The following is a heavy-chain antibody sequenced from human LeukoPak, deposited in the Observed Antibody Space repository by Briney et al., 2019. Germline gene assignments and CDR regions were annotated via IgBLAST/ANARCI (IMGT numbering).Heavy chain of an antibody. CDR2: IYTSGSR. J-gene: IGHJ5*02. CDR3: ARAYPCSSTSCSRPRFDP. Sequence: SQTLSLTCTVSGGSISSGSYYWSWIRQPAGKGLEWIGRIYTSGSRNYTPSLKSRVTISVDTSKNHFSLKLSSVTAADTAVYYCARAYPCSSTSCSRPRFDPWGQGTLVTVSS. D-gene: IGHD2-2*01. CDR1: GGSISSGSYY. V-gene: IGHV4-61*02.